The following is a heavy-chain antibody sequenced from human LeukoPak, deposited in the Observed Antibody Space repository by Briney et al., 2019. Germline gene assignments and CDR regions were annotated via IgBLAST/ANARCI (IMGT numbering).Heavy chain of an antibody. Sequence: PGGSLRLSCAASRFTVSSNYMSWVRQAPGKGLEWVSVIYSGGSTYYADSVKGRFTISRDNSKNTLYLQMNSLRAEDTAVYYYARDTTQYYYNMDVWGKGTTVTVSS. D-gene: IGHD1-26*01. V-gene: IGHV3-53*01. CDR3: ARDTTQYYYNMDV. J-gene: IGHJ6*03. CDR1: RFTVSSNY. CDR2: IYSGGST.